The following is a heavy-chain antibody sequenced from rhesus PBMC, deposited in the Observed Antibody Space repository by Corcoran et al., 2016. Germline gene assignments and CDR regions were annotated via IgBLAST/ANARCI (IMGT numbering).Heavy chain of an antibody. CDR2: ISGSSGST. D-gene: IGHD2-33*01. Sequence: QVQLQESGPGLVKPSETLSLTCAVSGGSISSSNWWSWIRPPPGKGLEWIGYISGSSGSTYYNPSLKSRVTISKDTSKNQFSLKLSSVTAADTAVYYCARGPPVVWGQGVLVTVSS. J-gene: IGHJ4*01. CDR1: GGSISSSNW. CDR3: ARGPPVV. V-gene: IGHV4S19*01.